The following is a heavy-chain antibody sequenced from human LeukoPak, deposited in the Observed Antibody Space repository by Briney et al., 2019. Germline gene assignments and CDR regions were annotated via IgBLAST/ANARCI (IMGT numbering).Heavy chain of an antibody. CDR3: AKAPYDSSSLPLRFDP. V-gene: IGHV3-23*01. D-gene: IGHD3-22*01. CDR1: GFTFSSYG. CDR2: ISGSGGST. J-gene: IGHJ5*02. Sequence: TGGSLRLSCAASGFTFSSYGMSWVRQAPGKGLEWVSAISGSGGSTYYADSVKGRFTISRDNSKNTLYLQMNSLRAEDTAVYYCAKAPYDSSSLPLRFDPWGQGTLVTVSS.